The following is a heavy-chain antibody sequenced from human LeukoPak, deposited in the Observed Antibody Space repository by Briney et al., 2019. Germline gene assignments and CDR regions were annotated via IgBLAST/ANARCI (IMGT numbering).Heavy chain of an antibody. CDR1: AFTFSDSY. V-gene: IGHV3-11*01. Sequence: GGSLRLSCAASAFTFSDSYMTWIRRAPGKGLEWVSYISSGGTTIYYGDSVKGRFTISRDNAKNSLYLQMNSLRAEDTAVYYCVRGPNTWFDPWGQGTLVTVSS. CDR3: VRGPNTWFDP. J-gene: IGHJ5*02. CDR2: ISSGGTTI. D-gene: IGHD4/OR15-4a*01.